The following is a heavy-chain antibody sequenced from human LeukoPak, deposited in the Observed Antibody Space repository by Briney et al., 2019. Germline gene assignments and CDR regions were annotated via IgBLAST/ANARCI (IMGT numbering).Heavy chain of an antibody. CDR3: ATNLGGYSSGWDGDYFDY. CDR2: ISGDGGST. V-gene: IGHV3-43*02. J-gene: IGHJ4*02. D-gene: IGHD6-19*01. CDR1: GFTFEDYA. Sequence: GGSLRLSCAVSGFTFEDYAMHWVRQAPGKGLEWVSLISGDGGSTYYADSVKGRFTISRDNSKNSLYLQMNSLRTEDTALYYCATNLGGYSSGWDGDYFDYWGQGTLVTVSS.